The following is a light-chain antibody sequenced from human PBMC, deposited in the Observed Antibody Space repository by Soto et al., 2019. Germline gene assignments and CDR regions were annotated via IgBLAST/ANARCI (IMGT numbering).Light chain of an antibody. CDR3: SSNVGSSTV. CDR2: EGR. Sequence: QSALTQPPSVSGSPGQSITISCTGSSSDVGSFNLVSWYLQHPGKAPKLLIYEGRLRPSGVSSRFSGSRSANTASLTISGLQAADEGDYYCSSNVGSSTVFGPGTKLTVL. V-gene: IGLV2-23*01. CDR1: SSDVGSFNL. J-gene: IGLJ3*02.